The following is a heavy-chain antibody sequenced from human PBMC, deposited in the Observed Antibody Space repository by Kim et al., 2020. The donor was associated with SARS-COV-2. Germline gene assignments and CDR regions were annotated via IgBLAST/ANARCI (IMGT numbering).Heavy chain of an antibody. J-gene: IGHJ4*02. CDR2: T. Sequence: THYADSVKGQFTTSRDNAKNTLYLRMNSLRAEDTAVYYCVRDGSSLDFWGQGTLVTVSS. D-gene: IGHD2-15*01. CDR3: VRDGSSLDF. V-gene: IGHV3-74*01.